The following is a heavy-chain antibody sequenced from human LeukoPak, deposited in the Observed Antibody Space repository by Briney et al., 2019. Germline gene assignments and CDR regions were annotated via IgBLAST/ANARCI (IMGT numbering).Heavy chain of an antibody. V-gene: IGHV3-30*18. CDR3: AKERGRNSFDY. CDR1: GFTFSSYG. J-gene: IGHJ4*02. Sequence: GGSLRLSCAASGFTFSSYGMHWVRQAPGKGLEWVAVISYDGSNEYYADSVKGRFTISRDNSKNTLYLQMNSLRAEDTAVYYCAKERGRNSFDYWGQGTLVTVSS. CDR2: ISYDGSNE. D-gene: IGHD3-16*01.